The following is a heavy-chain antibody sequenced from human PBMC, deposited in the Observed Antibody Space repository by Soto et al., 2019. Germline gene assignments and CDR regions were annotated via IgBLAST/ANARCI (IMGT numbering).Heavy chain of an antibody. D-gene: IGHD2-2*01. J-gene: IGHJ4*02. CDR3: AKNAPIYCSSTSCYLDVDY. CDR1: GFTFSSYG. Sequence: GGSLRLSCAASGFTFSSYGMHWVRQAPGKGLEWVAVISYDGSNKYYADSVKGRFTISRDNSKNTLYLQMNSLRAEDTAVYYCAKNAPIYCSSTSCYLDVDYWGQGTLVTVSS. CDR2: ISYDGSNK. V-gene: IGHV3-30*18.